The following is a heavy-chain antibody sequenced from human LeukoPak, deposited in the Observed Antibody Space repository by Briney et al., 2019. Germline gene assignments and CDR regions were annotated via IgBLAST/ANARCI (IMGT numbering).Heavy chain of an antibody. CDR3: AGVCTNGVFLRNNWFDP. V-gene: IGHV4-31*03. CDR2: IYYSGST. D-gene: IGHD2-8*01. J-gene: IGHJ5*02. Sequence: PSETLSLTCTVSGGSISSGGYYWSWIRQHPGKGLEWIGYIYYSGSTYYNPSLKSRVTISVDTSKNQFSLKLSSVTAADTAVYYCAGVCTNGVFLRNNWFDPWGQGTLVTVSS. CDR1: GGSISSGGYY.